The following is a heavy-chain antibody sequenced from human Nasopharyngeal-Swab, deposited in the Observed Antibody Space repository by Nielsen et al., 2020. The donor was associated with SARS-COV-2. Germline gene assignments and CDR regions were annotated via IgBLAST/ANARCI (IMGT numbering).Heavy chain of an antibody. CDR3: ARRGDYVWGSYRLILAFDI. Sequence: SETLSLTCTVSGGSISSYYWSWIRQPPGKGLEWIGSIYYSGSTYYNPSLKSRVTISVDTSKNQFSLKLSSVTAADTAVYYCARRGDYVWGSYRLILAFDIWGQGTMVTVSS. CDR2: IYYSGST. D-gene: IGHD3-16*02. V-gene: IGHV4-59*05. J-gene: IGHJ3*02. CDR1: GGSISSYY.